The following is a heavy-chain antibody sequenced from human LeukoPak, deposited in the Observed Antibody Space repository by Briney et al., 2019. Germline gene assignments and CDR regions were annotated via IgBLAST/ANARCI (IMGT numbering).Heavy chain of an antibody. CDR2: ISSSSGNT. CDR3: ARVEECLAPMHLCQGEYFYNYYTDV. CDR1: VFAFIDYS. J-gene: IGHJ6*03. V-gene: IGHV3-11*01. D-gene: IGHD3-16*01. Sequence: GSLSLSCAASVFAFIDYSLTCIRRAPGEGLECLSFISSSSGNTSYAHSVKGSSTISKDNAENSLKLQMNSLRAADTAVYYCARVEECLAPMHLCQGEYFYNYYTDVWGKGTTLIVSS.